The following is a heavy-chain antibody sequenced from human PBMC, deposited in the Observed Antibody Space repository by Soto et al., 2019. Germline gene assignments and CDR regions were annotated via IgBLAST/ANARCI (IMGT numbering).Heavy chain of an antibody. CDR2: IYYSGST. CDR3: ARTGWVDFWSGYYPPYFDY. Sequence: SDILSLTCTFFVVSISSSSYYWCWLRQPPGKGLEWIGSIYYSGSTYYNPSLKSRVTISVDTSKNQFSLKLSSVTAADTAVYYCARTGWVDFWSGYYPPYFDYWGQGTLVTVSS. J-gene: IGHJ4*02. D-gene: IGHD3-3*01. V-gene: IGHV4-39*01. CDR1: VVSISSSSYY.